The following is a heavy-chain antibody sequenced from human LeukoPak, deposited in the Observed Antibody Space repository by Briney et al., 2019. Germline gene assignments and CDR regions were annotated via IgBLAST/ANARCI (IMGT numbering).Heavy chain of an antibody. Sequence: SVKVSCKASGGTFSSYAISWVRQAPGQGLEWMGRIIPILGIANYAQKFQGRVTITADKSTSTAYMELSSPRSEDTAVYYCARVQLERFGDFDYWGQGTLVTVSS. V-gene: IGHV1-69*04. J-gene: IGHJ4*02. CDR2: IIPILGIA. CDR3: ARVQLERFGDFDY. D-gene: IGHD3-16*01. CDR1: GGTFSSYA.